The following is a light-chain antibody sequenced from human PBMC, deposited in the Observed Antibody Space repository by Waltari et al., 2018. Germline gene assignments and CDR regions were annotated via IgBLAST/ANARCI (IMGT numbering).Light chain of an antibody. J-gene: IGLJ1*01. CDR2: DND. CDR1: PYTIGTNY. CDR3: GTWDTSLSVVYV. Sequence: QPVLTQPPPVSAAPGQRVPISCSGGPYTIGTNYVSWYQQLPGTAPKLLIYDNDRRPSGIPDRFSGSKSGTSATLGITGLQTGDEADYYCGTWDTSLSVVYVFGTGTQVTVL. V-gene: IGLV1-51*01.